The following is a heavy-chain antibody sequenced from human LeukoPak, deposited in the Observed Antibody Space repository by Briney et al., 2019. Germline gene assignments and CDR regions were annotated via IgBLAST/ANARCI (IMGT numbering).Heavy chain of an antibody. CDR1: GFTFSSYW. D-gene: IGHD6-6*01. CDR2: ITSDGSSR. Sequence: GGTLRLSCAASGFTFSSYWMHWVRHAPRKGLVWVSRITSDGSSRSYADSAKGRFTISRDNAKNTLYLQMNSLRAEDTAVYYCARSIAARPMPTVMLAFDIWGQGTMVTVSS. V-gene: IGHV3-74*01. CDR3: ARSIAARPMPTVMLAFDI. J-gene: IGHJ3*02.